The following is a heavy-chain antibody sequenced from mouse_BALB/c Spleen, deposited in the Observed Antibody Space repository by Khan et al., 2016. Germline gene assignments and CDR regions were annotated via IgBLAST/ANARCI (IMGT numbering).Heavy chain of an antibody. V-gene: IGHV5-4*02. CDR2: ISDGGSYT. D-gene: IGHD2-4*01. Sequence: EVELVESGGGLVKPGGSLKLSCAASGFTFSDYYMYWVRQTPEKRLEWVATISDGGSYTYDPDSVKGRFAISRDNAKDNLYLQMSSLKSEDTAMYYCASEGLRRGFAYWGQGTLVTVSA. CDR1: GFTFSDYY. CDR3: ASEGLRRGFAY. J-gene: IGHJ3*01.